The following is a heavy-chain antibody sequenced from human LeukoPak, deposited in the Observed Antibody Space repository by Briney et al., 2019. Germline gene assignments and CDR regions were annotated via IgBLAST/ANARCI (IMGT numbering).Heavy chain of an antibody. Sequence: SETLSLTCTVPGGSISSYYWSWIRQPPGKGLEWIGYIYYSGSTNYNPSLKSRVTVSVDTSKDQFSLKLRSVTAADTAVYYCARRGHYYDSSGYYYAFDYWGQGTLVTVSS. V-gene: IGHV4-59*08. CDR1: GGSISSYY. CDR2: IYYSGST. CDR3: ARRGHYYDSSGYYYAFDY. D-gene: IGHD3-22*01. J-gene: IGHJ4*02.